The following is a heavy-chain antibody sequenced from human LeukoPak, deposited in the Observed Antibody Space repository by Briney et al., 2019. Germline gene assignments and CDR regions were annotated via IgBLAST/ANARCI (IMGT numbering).Heavy chain of an antibody. CDR3: AKSYGSGPYYFYYGMDV. CDR2: IGGSDSST. D-gene: IGHD3-10*01. V-gene: IGHV3-23*01. J-gene: IGHJ6*02. CDR1: GFTFPSYA. Sequence: GGSLRLSCEASGFTFPSYAMSWVRQAPCKGLELVSAIGGSDSSTYYADSVKGRFTISRHNSKNTLYLQMNSLRAEDTALYYCAKSYGSGPYYFYYGMDVWGQGTTVTVSS.